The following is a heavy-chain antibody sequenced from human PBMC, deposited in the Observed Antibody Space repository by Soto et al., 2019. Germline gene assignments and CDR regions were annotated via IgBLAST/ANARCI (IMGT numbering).Heavy chain of an antibody. CDR3: AKGLRRLLRTQYYYGLDV. CDR1: GFTFSPYA. CDR2: ISGSGGNT. Sequence: GGSLRLSCAASGFTFSPYAMTWVRQAPGKGLEWVSSISGSGGNTNYADSVKGRFTVSRDNSKRTLSLQMNSLTEEDTAIYYCAKGLRRLLRTQYYYGLDVWGRGTTGTVS. V-gene: IGHV3-23*01. D-gene: IGHD3-16*01. J-gene: IGHJ6*02.